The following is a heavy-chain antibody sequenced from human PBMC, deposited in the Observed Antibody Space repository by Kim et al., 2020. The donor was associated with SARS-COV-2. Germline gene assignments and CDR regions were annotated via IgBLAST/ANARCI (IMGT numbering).Heavy chain of an antibody. D-gene: IGHD5-12*01. CDR3: ARGDIVATLNYFDY. Sequence: DSVKGRFTSARDNAKNSLYLQMNSLRAEDTAVYFCARGDIVATLNYFDYWGQGTLVTVSS. V-gene: IGHV3-21*01. J-gene: IGHJ4*02.